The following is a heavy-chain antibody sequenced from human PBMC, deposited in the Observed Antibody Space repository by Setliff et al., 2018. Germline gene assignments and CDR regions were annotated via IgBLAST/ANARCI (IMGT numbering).Heavy chain of an antibody. J-gene: IGHJ4*02. D-gene: IGHD2-8*02. CDR1: GGSISSGSYY. V-gene: IGHV4-61*02. CDR2: IYTSGST. Sequence: SETLSLTCTVSGGSISSGSYYWSWIRQPAGKGLEWIGRIYTSGSTNYNPSLKSRVTISVDTSKNQFSLKLSSVTAADTAVYYCARDTDGPPYFDYWGQGTLVTVSS. CDR3: ARDTDGPPYFDY.